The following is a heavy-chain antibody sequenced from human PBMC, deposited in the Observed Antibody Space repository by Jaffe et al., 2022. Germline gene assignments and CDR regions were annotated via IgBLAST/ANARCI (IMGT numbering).Heavy chain of an antibody. V-gene: IGHV5-51*01. CDR3: ARHMRIHIVATMTAMDAFDI. CDR1: GYSFTSYW. J-gene: IGHJ3*02. D-gene: IGHD5-12*01. CDR2: IYPGDSDT. Sequence: EVQLVQSGAEVKKPGESLKISCKGSGYSFTSYWIGWVRQMPGKGLEWMGIIYPGDSDTRYSPSFQGQVTISADKSISTAYLQWSSLKASDTAMYYCARHMRIHIVATMTAMDAFDIWGQGTMVTVSS.